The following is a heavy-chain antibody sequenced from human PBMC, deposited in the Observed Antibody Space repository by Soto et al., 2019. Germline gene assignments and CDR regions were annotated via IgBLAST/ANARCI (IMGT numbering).Heavy chain of an antibody. V-gene: IGHV4-61*03. CDR3: ARTNSLDHWAAWY. CDR2: FYNREST. Sequence: QVQLRESGPGLVKPSETLSLTCTVSGDSVNSGSYYWSWIRQPPGKGLEFIGYFYNRESTNYSPSLKSRVTISVDTSKNHVSLKLTSVTTADTAVYYCARTNSLDHWAAWYWGQGPLVTVSS. J-gene: IGHJ4*02. D-gene: IGHD7-27*01. CDR1: GDSVNSGSYY.